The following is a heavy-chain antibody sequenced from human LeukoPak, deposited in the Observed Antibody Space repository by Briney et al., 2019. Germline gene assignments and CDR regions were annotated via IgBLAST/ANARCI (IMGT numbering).Heavy chain of an antibody. D-gene: IGHD3-22*01. CDR2: INPNSGGT. Sequence: ASVKVSCKASGYTFTGYYMHWVRQAPGQGPEWMGWINPNSGGTNYAQKFQGWVTMTRDTSISTAYMELSRLRSDDTAVYYCARDYYDSSGYLGYWGQGTLVTVSS. CDR1: GYTFTGYY. CDR3: ARDYYDSSGYLGY. J-gene: IGHJ4*02. V-gene: IGHV1-2*04.